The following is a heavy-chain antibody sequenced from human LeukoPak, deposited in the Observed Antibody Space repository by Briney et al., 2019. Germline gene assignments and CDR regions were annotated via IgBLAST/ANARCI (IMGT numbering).Heavy chain of an antibody. J-gene: IGHJ3*02. Sequence: ASVKVSCKASGYTFTSYDINWVRQATGQGLEWMGWMNPNSGNTGYAQKFQGRVTITRNTSISTAYMELSSLRSEDTAVCYCASSVVVGAIFAFDIWGQGTMVTVSS. CDR1: GYTFTSYD. CDR3: ASSVVVGAIFAFDI. D-gene: IGHD1-26*01. V-gene: IGHV1-8*03. CDR2: MNPNSGNT.